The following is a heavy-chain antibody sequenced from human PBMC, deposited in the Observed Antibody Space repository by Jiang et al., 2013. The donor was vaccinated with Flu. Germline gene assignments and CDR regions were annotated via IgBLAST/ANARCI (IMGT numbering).Heavy chain of an antibody. CDR3: AGPLDYGDSFGMDV. V-gene: IGHV1-8*01. Sequence: VQSGAEVKKPGASVKVSRKASGYTFTSYDINWVRQATGQGLEWMGWMNPNSGNTGYAQKFQGRVTMTRNTSISTAYMELSSLRSEDTAVYYCAGPLDYGDSFGMDVWGQGTTVTVSS. J-gene: IGHJ6*02. D-gene: IGHD4-17*01. CDR1: GYTFTSYD. CDR2: MNPNSGNT.